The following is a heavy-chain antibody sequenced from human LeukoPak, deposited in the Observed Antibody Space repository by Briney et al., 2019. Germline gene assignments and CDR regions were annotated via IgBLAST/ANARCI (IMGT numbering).Heavy chain of an antibody. CDR3: ARDLASCAGDCYSDGFDY. CDR1: GYSISRGYY. CDR2: NYHGGRT. Sequence: SETLSLTCTVSGYSISRGYYWGWIRHSPGKGLEWSGSNYHGGRTYYNPSLRSRVIVSVDTSTTHFSLKMSSVTAADTAVYYCARDLASCAGDCYSDGFDYWGQGTLVTVSS. J-gene: IGHJ4*02. D-gene: IGHD2-21*02. V-gene: IGHV4-38-2*02.